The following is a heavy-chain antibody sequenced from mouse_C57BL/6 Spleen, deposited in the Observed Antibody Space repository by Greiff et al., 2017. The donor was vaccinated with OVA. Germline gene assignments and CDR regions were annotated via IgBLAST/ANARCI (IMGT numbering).Heavy chain of an antibody. Sequence: VQLQQPGAELVMPGASVKLSCKASGYTFTSYWMHWVKQRPGQGLEWIGEIDPSDSYTNYNQKFKGKSTLTVDKSSSTAYMQLSSLTSEDSALYYCAITTVGLWGQGTTLTVSS. CDR1: GYTFTSYW. D-gene: IGHD1-1*01. V-gene: IGHV1-69*01. CDR3: AITTVGL. J-gene: IGHJ2*01. CDR2: IDPSDSYT.